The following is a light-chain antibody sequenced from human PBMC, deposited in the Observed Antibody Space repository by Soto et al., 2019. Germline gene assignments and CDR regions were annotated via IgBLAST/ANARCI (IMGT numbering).Light chain of an antibody. J-gene: IGKJ5*01. CDR1: QSISSW. V-gene: IGKV1-5*01. CDR2: DAS. CDR3: QQYNSIGDT. Sequence: DIQMPQSPSTLSASVGDRVTITCRASQSISSWLAWYQQKPGNAPKLLIYDASSLESGVPSRFSGSGSGTEFTLTISSLQPDEFATYYCQQYNSIGDTFGQGTRLEIK.